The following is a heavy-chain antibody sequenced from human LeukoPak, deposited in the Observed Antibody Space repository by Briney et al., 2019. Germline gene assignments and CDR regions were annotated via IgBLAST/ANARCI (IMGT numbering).Heavy chain of an antibody. J-gene: IGHJ3*02. D-gene: IGHD1-26*01. V-gene: IGHV3-21*01. CDR2: ISSSSSYI. Sequence: PGGSLRLSCAASGFTFSSYSMNWVRQAPGKGLEWVSSISSSSSYIYYADSVKGRFTISRDNAKNSLYLQMNSLRAEDTAVYYCARESRVGGDALDIWGQGTMVTVSS. CDR1: GFTFSSYS. CDR3: ARESRVGGDALDI.